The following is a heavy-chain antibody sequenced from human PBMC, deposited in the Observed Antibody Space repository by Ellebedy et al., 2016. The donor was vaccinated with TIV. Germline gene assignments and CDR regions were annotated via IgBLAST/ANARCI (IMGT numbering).Heavy chain of an antibody. Sequence: PGGSLRLSCAASGFIISSYVMHRVRLAPGKGLEFVAVIWSDGNIEYYGDSVKGRFAISRDNSKNTLYLQMDSLRAEDTAVYYCAKGFYDSDPPFDYWGQGTLVTVSS. CDR3: AKGFYDSDPPFDY. CDR1: GFIISSYV. J-gene: IGHJ4*02. D-gene: IGHD3-22*01. V-gene: IGHV3-33*06. CDR2: IWSDGNIE.